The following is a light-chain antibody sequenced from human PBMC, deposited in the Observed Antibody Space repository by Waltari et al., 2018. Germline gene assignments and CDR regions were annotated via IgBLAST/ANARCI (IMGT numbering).Light chain of an antibody. J-gene: IGKJ1*01. CDR3: QQYSIYRT. CDR2: KAS. V-gene: IGKV1-5*03. CDR1: QSISNG. Sequence: DIQMTQSPSTLSASVGDRVTFTCRASQSISNGGAWEQQKPGKAPKLLIYKASNLESGGPSRFSGSGAGAEFTLTISSLQPDDFATYYCQQYSIYRTFGQGTKVEMK.